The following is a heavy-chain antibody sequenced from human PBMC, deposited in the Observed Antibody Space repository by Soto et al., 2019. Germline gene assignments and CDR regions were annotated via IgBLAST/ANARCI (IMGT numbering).Heavy chain of an antibody. D-gene: IGHD3-3*01. CDR2: INAGNGNT. J-gene: IGHJ6*02. V-gene: IGHV1-3*01. Sequence: ASVKVSCKASGYTFTSYAMDWVRQAPGQRLEWMGWINAGNGNTKYSQKFQGRVTITRDTSASTAYMELSSLRSEDTAVYYCARDLINRVITIFGVVTPVMGYYGMDVWGQGTTVTVSS. CDR1: GYTFTSYA. CDR3: ARDLINRVITIFGVVTPVMGYYGMDV.